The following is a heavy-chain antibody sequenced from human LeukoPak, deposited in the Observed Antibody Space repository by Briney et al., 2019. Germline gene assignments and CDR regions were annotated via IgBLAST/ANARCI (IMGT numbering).Heavy chain of an antibody. J-gene: IGHJ4*02. CDR3: ARESGSYYGN. CDR1: GGTFSSYA. CDR2: IIPIFGTA. V-gene: IGHV1-69*05. Sequence: GASVTVSCKASGGTFSSYAISWVRQAPGQGLEWMGGIIPIFGTANYAQKFQGRVTITTDESTSTAYMELSSLRSEDTAVYYCARESGSYYGNWGQGTLVTVSS. D-gene: IGHD1-26*01.